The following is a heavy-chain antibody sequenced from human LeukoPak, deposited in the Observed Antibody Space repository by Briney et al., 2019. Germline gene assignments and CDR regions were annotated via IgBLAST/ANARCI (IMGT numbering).Heavy chain of an antibody. Sequence: PSETLSLTCTVSGGSISSYYWSWIRQPAGKGLEWIGRIYTSGSTNYNPSLKSRVTISVDTSKNQFSLKLSSVTAADTAVYYCARDRYDFWSGTADAFDIWGQGTMVTVSS. D-gene: IGHD3-3*01. CDR3: ARDRYDFWSGTADAFDI. CDR2: IYTSGST. V-gene: IGHV4-4*07. CDR1: GGSISSYY. J-gene: IGHJ3*02.